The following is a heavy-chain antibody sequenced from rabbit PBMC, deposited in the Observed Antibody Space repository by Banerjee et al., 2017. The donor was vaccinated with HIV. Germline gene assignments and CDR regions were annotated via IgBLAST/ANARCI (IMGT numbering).Heavy chain of an antibody. J-gene: IGHJ4*01. D-gene: IGHD6-1*01. CDR2: IGTREGRT. Sequence: QSLEESGGGLFQPGGSLALTCKASGFSLSNAYYIYWVRQAPGKGLEWVAYIGTREGRTDYANWAKGRFTISRASSTTVTLQMTSLTAADTATYFCARESTILRVEVAMPHYFDLWGPGTLVTVS. CDR3: ARESTILRVEVAMPHYFDL. CDR1: GFSLSNAYY. V-gene: IGHV1S40*01.